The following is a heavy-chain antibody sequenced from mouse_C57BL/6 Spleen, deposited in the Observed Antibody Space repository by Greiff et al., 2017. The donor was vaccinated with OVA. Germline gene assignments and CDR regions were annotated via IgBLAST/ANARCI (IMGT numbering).Heavy chain of an antibody. CDR3: TRDYSNHGRYFDV. D-gene: IGHD2-5*01. CDR1: GYTFTDYE. V-gene: IGHV1-15*01. J-gene: IGHJ1*03. CDR2: IDPETGGT. Sequence: QAQLKQSGAELVRPGASVTLSCKASGYTFTDYEMHWVKQTPVHGLEWIGAIDPETGGTAYNQKFKGKAILTADKSSSTAYMELRSLTSEDSAVYYCTRDYSNHGRYFDVWGTGTTVTVSS.